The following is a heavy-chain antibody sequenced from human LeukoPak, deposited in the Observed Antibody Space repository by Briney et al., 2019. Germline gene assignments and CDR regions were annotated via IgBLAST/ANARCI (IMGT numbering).Heavy chain of an antibody. Sequence: GGSLRLSCAASGFTFSSYSMDWVRQAPGKGLEWISFISSSSGTIYYADSVKGRFTISRDSAKNSLYLQMNSLRDEDTAVYYCVRDRAGGNSVWFDPWGQGTLVTVSS. J-gene: IGHJ5*02. CDR3: VRDRAGGNSVWFDP. CDR2: ISSSSGTI. D-gene: IGHD4-23*01. V-gene: IGHV3-48*02. CDR1: GFTFSSYS.